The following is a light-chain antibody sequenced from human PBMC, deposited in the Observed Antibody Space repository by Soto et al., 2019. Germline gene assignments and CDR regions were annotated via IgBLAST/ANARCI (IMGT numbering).Light chain of an antibody. V-gene: IGKV1-6*01. CDR1: QGIGNA. Sequence: AIQMTQSPSSLSASVGDRVAITCRASQGIGNALGWFQQKPGKAPKLLIFAASSLQSGVPSRFSGSGSGTEFTLTISSLQPEDFATYYCLQDYNFPWTFGQGTKVEIK. J-gene: IGKJ1*01. CDR3: LQDYNFPWT. CDR2: AAS.